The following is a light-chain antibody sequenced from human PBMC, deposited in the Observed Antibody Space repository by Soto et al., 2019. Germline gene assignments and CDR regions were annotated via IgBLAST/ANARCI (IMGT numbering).Light chain of an antibody. CDR1: QSIRSW. CDR3: QQYNTYPWT. Sequence: DIQMTQSPSTLSASVGDRVTITCRASQSIRSWLAWYQQKPGKAPKILIYKASSLQSGVPSRFSGSGSETEFTLTISSLQPDDFATYFCQQYNTYPWTFGQVTKVEIK. J-gene: IGKJ1*01. V-gene: IGKV1-5*03. CDR2: KAS.